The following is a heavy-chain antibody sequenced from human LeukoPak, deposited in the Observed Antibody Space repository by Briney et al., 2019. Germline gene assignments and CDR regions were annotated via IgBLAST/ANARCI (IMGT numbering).Heavy chain of an antibody. D-gene: IGHD3-3*01. CDR2: ISSSSSYI. V-gene: IGHV3-21*01. CDR3: ARDSYYDFWSGYYTNYYYFDY. Sequence: PGGSLRPSCAASGFTFSSYSMNWVRQAPGKGLEWVSSISSSSSYIYYADSVKGRFTISRDNAKNSLYLQMNSLRAEDTAVYYCARDSYYDFWSGYYTNYYYFDYWGQGTLVTVSS. J-gene: IGHJ4*02. CDR1: GFTFSSYS.